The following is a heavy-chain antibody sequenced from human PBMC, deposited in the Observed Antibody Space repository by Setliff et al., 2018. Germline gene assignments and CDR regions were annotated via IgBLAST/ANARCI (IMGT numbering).Heavy chain of an antibody. CDR3: ARGGGSVLPNYYYFNYMDV. D-gene: IGHD2-15*01. Sequence: KPSETLSLTCAVYGGSFSGYYWSWIRQPPGKGLEWIGEINHSGSTNHNQSLKSRVTLSVDTSKNQFSLQLTSVTAADTAIYYCARGGGSVLPNYYYFNYMDVWGKGTTVTVSS. J-gene: IGHJ6*03. CDR1: GGSFSGYY. V-gene: IGHV4-34*01. CDR2: INHSGST.